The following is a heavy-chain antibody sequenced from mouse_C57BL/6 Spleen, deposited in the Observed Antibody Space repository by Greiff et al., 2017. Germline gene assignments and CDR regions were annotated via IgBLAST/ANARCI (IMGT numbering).Heavy chain of an antibody. CDR3: AIGTVGEDCYFGV. D-gene: IGHD1-1*01. CDR2: IYPSDSDT. Sequence: QVQLQQPGAELVKPGASVKVSCKASGYTFTSYWMHWVKQRPGQGLEWIGQIYPSDSDTNYNEKFKGKATLTVDKSSSTAYMQLSSLTSEDSAVYGCAIGTVGEDCYFGVWGTRATAT. CDR1: GYTFTSYW. J-gene: IGHJ1*03. V-gene: IGHV1-74*01.